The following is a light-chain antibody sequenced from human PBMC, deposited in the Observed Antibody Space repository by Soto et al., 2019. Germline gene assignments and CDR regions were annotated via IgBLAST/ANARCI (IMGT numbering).Light chain of an antibody. J-gene: IGKJ1*01. CDR3: QQYNSYS. CDR1: QSISNW. V-gene: IGKV1-5*01. Sequence: IQLTQSPSPLPASIGESVIITCRASQSISNWLAWYQQKPGTAPKVLIYHASNLQSGVPSRFSGSGSGTEFTLTISSLQPDDFATYYCQQYNSYSFGQGTKVDI. CDR2: HAS.